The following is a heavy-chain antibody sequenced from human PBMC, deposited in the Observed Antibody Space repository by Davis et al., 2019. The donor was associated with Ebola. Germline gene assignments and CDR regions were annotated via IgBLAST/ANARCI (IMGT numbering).Heavy chain of an antibody. J-gene: IGHJ4*02. CDR3: ARGTAVSSGSTGYFDD. Sequence: PSETLSLTCTVSGGSISSYYWSWIRQPPGKGLEWIGHIYYSGSTNYNPSLKSRVTMSIATSKNQFSLKLGSVTAADTAVYYCARGTAVSSGSTGYFDDWGQGTLVTVSS. D-gene: IGHD3-22*01. CDR1: GGSISSYY. CDR2: IYYSGST. V-gene: IGHV4-59*12.